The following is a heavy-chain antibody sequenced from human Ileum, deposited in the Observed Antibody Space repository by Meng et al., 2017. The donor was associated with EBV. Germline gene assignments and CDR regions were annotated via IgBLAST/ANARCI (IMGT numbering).Heavy chain of an antibody. V-gene: IGHV4-34*01. CDR1: GGFVSGYS. Sequence: QVQLQQWGVRLVKRSSALSLTCAVYGGFVSGYSWSRIRQSQGKGLEWIGEINHSGSTNYNPSLKSRVTISVDTSKNQFSLKLTSVTAADTAVYYCAREARSSGYHPGIGPWGQGTLVTVSS. J-gene: IGHJ5*02. CDR3: AREARSSGYHPGIGP. D-gene: IGHD3-22*01. CDR2: INHSGST.